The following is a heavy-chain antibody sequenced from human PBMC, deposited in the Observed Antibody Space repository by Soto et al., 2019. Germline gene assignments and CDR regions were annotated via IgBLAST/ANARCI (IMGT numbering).Heavy chain of an antibody. CDR2: IRYDGSDE. CDR3: ARDGVGATTFFGFLDY. J-gene: IGHJ4*02. CDR1: ASIFKGHG. V-gene: IGHV3-33*08. Sequence: ESGGGVVQPGGSLRLSCAASASIFKGHGMHWVRQAPGKGLDWVAIIRYDGSDEHYGDSVEGRFTISRDNSKNMLYLQMNSLRAEDTAVYYCARDGVGATTFFGFLDYWGQGTLVTVSS. D-gene: IGHD1-26*01.